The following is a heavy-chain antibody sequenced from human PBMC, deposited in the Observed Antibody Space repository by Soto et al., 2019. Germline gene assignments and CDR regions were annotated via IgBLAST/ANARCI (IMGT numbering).Heavy chain of an antibody. CDR2: IGTASDT. Sequence: EVQLVESGGGLVQPGGSQRLSCAASGFTVSSYDMHWVRQATGKGLEWVSAIGTASDTYYADSVKGRFTISREKAKNSLYLQMNSLRAGDTAVYYCARSARWLQSRYFDLWGRGTLVTVSS. J-gene: IGHJ2*01. D-gene: IGHD5-12*01. CDR1: GFTVSSYD. V-gene: IGHV3-13*01. CDR3: ARSARWLQSRYFDL.